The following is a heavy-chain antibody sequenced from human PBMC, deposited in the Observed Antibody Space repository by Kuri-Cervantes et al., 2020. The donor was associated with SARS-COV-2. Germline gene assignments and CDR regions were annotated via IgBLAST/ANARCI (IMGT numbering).Heavy chain of an antibody. Sequence: GGSLRLSCAASGFTLSSYWMSWVRQAPGKGLEWVANIKQDGSEKYYVDSVKGRFTISRDNAKNSLYLQMNSLRAEDTAVYYCARETSGYEYYFDYWGQGTLVTVSS. CDR2: IKQDGSEK. CDR1: GFTLSSYW. D-gene: IGHD5-12*01. J-gene: IGHJ4*02. V-gene: IGHV3-7*01. CDR3: ARETSGYEYYFDY.